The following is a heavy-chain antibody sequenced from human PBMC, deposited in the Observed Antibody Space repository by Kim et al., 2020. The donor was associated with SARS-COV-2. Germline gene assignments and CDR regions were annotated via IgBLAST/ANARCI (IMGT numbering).Heavy chain of an antibody. D-gene: IGHD2-8*01. Sequence: YYADSVKGRFTVSRDDGKNSVFLQMNSLRDEDTALYYCARRMALSAMDYWGQGTLVTVSS. V-gene: IGHV3-48*02. CDR3: ARRMALSAMDY. J-gene: IGHJ4*02.